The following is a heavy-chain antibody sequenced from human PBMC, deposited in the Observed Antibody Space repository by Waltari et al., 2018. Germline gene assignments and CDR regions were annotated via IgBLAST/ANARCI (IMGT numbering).Heavy chain of an antibody. CDR1: GGSISSYY. Sequence: QVQLQESGPGLVKPSETLSLTCTVSGGSISSYYWSWIRQPPGKGLEWIGYIYYSGSTNYNPSLRSRVTISVDTSKNQFSLKLSSVTAADTAVYYCARTRPDGNDYWGQGTLVTVSS. CDR2: IYYSGST. V-gene: IGHV4-59*01. J-gene: IGHJ4*02. CDR3: ARTRPDGNDY. D-gene: IGHD6-6*01.